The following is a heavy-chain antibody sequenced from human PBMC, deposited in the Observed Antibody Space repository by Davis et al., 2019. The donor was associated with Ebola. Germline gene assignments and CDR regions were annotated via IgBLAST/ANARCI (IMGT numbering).Heavy chain of an antibody. V-gene: IGHV1-69*13. J-gene: IGHJ6*02. Sequence: SVKVSCKASGGTFSSYAISWVRQAPGQGLEWMGGIIPIFGTANYAQKFQGRVTITADESTSTAYMELRSLRSDDTAVYYCARVYCSGGSCYSEYYGMDVWGQGTTVTVSS. CDR3: ARVYCSGGSCYSEYYGMDV. CDR1: GGTFSSYA. D-gene: IGHD2-15*01. CDR2: IIPIFGTA.